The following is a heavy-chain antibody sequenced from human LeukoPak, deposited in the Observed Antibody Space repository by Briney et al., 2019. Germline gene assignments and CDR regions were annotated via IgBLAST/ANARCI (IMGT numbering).Heavy chain of an antibody. CDR2: INWNGGST. Sequence: GGTLRLSCAASGFTFDDYGMSWVRQAPGKGLEWVSGINWNGGSTGYADSVKGRFTISRDNAKNSLYLQMNSLRAEDTAVYYCARLNGSGLYYYYYYMDVWGKGTTVTISS. D-gene: IGHD3-10*01. V-gene: IGHV3-20*04. J-gene: IGHJ6*03. CDR1: GFTFDDYG. CDR3: ARLNGSGLYYYYYYMDV.